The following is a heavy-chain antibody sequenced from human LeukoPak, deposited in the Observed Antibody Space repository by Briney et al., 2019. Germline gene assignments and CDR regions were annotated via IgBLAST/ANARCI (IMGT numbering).Heavy chain of an antibody. D-gene: IGHD4-17*01. J-gene: IGHJ4*02. CDR1: GFKFSSFS. CDR3: ARVIGSYGDSAY. Sequence: GGSLRLSCAASGFKFSSFSMNWARQAPGKGLEWISYITSSSSSTYYADSVKGRFTISRDNAKNSLYLQMNSLSAGDTAVYYCARVIGSYGDSAYWGQGTLVTVSS. V-gene: IGHV3-48*04. CDR2: ITSSSSST.